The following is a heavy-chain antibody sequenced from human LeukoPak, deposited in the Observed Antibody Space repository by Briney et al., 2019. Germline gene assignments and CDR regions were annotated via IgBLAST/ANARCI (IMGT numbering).Heavy chain of an antibody. CDR3: AKGGLKSRPDYFDY. Sequence: PGGSLSLSGAASGFTFSSYWMHWVRQAPGKGLVWVSRINSDGSSTSYADSVKGRFTISRDNSKNTLYLQMNSLRAEDTAVYYCAKGGLKSRPDYFDYWGQGTLVTVSS. V-gene: IGHV3-74*01. CDR2: INSDGSST. CDR1: GFTFSSYW. J-gene: IGHJ4*02. D-gene: IGHD3-10*01.